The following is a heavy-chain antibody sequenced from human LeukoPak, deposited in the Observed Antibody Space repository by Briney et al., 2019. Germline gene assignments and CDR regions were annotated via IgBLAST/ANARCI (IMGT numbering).Heavy chain of an antibody. D-gene: IGHD1-26*01. Sequence: GGSLRLSCAASGFTFSSYAIHWVRQAPGKGLEWLALISYDGSTKYSTDSVKGRFTISRDNSKNTLYLQMNSLKTEDTAVYYCTRRRYSGSYEGAFDIWGQGTMVTVSS. CDR2: ISYDGSTK. V-gene: IGHV3-30*04. CDR3: TRRRYSGSYEGAFDI. CDR1: GFTFSSYA. J-gene: IGHJ3*02.